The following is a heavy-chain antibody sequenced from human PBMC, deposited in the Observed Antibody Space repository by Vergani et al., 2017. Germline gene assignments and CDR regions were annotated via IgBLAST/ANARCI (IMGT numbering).Heavy chain of an antibody. CDR3: VRLPRGPWNFDL. V-gene: IGHV3-23*01. CDR1: GFNARTYV. Sequence: ELPLLESGGGLVQPGGSLRLSCAASGFNARTYVMTWVRQPPGKGLEWVSSIRGNGDSTQYADSVKGRFTISRDTSKNTLFLQMTDLRAEDTGVYYCVRLPRGPWNFDLWGRGTLITVSS. CDR2: IRGNGDST. J-gene: IGHJ2*01.